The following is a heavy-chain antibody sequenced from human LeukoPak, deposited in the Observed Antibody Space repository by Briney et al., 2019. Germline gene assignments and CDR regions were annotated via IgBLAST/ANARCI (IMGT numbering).Heavy chain of an antibody. D-gene: IGHD4-17*01. CDR2: IYYSGST. CDR3: ARGATTTVTTSGFAFDI. CDR1: GGSISSYY. V-gene: IGHV4-59*01. Sequence: SETLSLTCTVSGGSISSYYWSWIRQPPGKGLEWIGYIYYSGSTNYNPSLKSRVTIPVDTSKNQFSLKLSSVTAADTAVYYCARGATTTVTTSGFAFDIWGQGTMVTVSS. J-gene: IGHJ3*02.